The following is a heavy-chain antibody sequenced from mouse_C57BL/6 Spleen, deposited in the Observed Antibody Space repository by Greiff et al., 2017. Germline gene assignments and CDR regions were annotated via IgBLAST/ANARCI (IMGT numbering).Heavy chain of an antibody. CDR1: GYTFTSYW. V-gene: IGHV1-59*01. D-gene: IGHD1-1*01. Sequence: QVQLQQPGAELVRPGTSVKLSCKASGYTFTSYWMHWVKQRPGQGLEWIGVIDPSDSYTNYNQKFKGKATLTVDTSSSTAYMQLSSLPSEDSAVYYCAMGVEGWFAYWGQGTLVTVSA. CDR3: AMGVEGWFAY. J-gene: IGHJ3*01. CDR2: IDPSDSYT.